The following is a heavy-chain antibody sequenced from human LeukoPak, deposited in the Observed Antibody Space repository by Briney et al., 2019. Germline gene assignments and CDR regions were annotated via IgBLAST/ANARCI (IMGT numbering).Heavy chain of an antibody. V-gene: IGHV1-2*02. CDR3: ARDRRGYDPPDV. J-gene: IGHJ6*02. CDR1: GYTFTGYY. D-gene: IGHD5-12*01. CDR2: INPNSGGT. Sequence: ASVKVFCKASGYTFTGYYMHWVRQAPGQGLEWMGWINPNSGGTNYAQKFQGRVTMTRDTSISTAYMELSRLRSDDTAVYYCARDRRGYDPPDVWGQGTTVTVSS.